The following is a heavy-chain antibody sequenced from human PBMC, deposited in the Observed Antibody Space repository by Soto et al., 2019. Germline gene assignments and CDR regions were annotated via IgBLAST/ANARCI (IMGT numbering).Heavy chain of an antibody. CDR1: GASISSSGYY. D-gene: IGHD2-15*01. CDR3: ARRAQTGSQFED. V-gene: IGHV4-39*01. J-gene: IGHJ4*02. Sequence: QLQLQESSPGLLKPSETLSLTCTVSGASISSSGYYWAWVRQPPGKGLEWIGTIYYSGDTYYNPSLDSRITISLDTSNNQFSLKLNDVAAADTAVYFCARRAQTGSQFEDWGQGTPVTVSS. CDR2: IYYSGDT.